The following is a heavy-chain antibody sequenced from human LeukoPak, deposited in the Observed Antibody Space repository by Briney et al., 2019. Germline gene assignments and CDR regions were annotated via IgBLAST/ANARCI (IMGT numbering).Heavy chain of an antibody. CDR3: AKDGEWTFDI. J-gene: IGHJ3*02. CDR2: IGRDKSTK. CDR1: GFTFSISG. D-gene: IGHD3-3*01. Sequence: GGSLRLSCAASGFTFSISGMHWVRQAPGEGLEWVAFIGRDKSTKYYADSVKGRFTVSGDISYNTAYLQMSSLGAEDTAIYFCAKDGEWTFDIWGQGTMVTVSS. V-gene: IGHV3-30*02.